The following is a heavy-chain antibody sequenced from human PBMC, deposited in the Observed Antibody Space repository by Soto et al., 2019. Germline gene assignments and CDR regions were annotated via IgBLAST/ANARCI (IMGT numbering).Heavy chain of an antibody. D-gene: IGHD2-2*01. CDR1: GGPIIGYY. Sequence: SETLALSVTVSGGPIIGYYWSWVRQAPGKGLEWIGYFSNSGSTNYDHALKNRVSISADTSKNQFSLEMPSVTAADTATYFCTTYQHKDPKVFYHGMDVGGQGTTVAVYS. CDR2: FSNSGST. V-gene: IGHV4-59*01. J-gene: IGHJ6*02. CDR3: TTYQHKDPKVFYHGMDV.